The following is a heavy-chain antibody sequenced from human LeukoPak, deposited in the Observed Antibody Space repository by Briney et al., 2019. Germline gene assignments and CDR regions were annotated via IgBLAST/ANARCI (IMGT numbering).Heavy chain of an antibody. CDR2: ISSSSSYI. Sequence: GGSLRLSCAASGLTFSSYSMNWVRQAPGKGLEWVSSISSSSSYIYYADSVKGRFTISRDNAKNSLYPQMNSLRAEDTAVYYCSRSPLRPYDSSGYLTFDIWGQGTMVTVSS. D-gene: IGHD3-22*01. CDR1: GLTFSSYS. CDR3: SRSPLRPYDSSGYLTFDI. J-gene: IGHJ3*02. V-gene: IGHV3-21*01.